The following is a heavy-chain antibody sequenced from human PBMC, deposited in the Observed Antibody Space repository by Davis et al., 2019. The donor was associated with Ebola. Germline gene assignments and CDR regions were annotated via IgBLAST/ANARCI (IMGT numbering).Heavy chain of an antibody. J-gene: IGHJ4*02. V-gene: IGHV3-9*01. Sequence: GGSLRLSCAASGFTFSTYAMHWVRQAPGKGLEWVSGISWNSGSIGYADSVKGRFTISRDNAKNSLYLQMNSLRAEDTAVYYCARRADYWGQGTLVTVSS. CDR3: ARRADY. CDR2: ISWNSGSI. CDR1: GFTFSTYA.